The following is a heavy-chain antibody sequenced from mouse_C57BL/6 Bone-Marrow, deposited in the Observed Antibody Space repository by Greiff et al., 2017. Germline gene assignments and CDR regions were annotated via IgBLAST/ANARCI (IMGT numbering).Heavy chain of an antibody. Sequence: QVQLQQPGAELVKPGASVKLSCKASGYTFTSYWMHWVKQRPGQGLEWIGMIHPNSGSTNYNEKFKSKATLTVDKSSNTAYMQLSSLTSEDSAVYYSARSFIYSYGSSGYYYAMDYWGQGTSVTVSS. CDR3: ARSFIYSYGSSGYYYAMDY. CDR1: GYTFTSYW. V-gene: IGHV1-64*01. CDR2: IHPNSGST. D-gene: IGHD1-1*01. J-gene: IGHJ4*01.